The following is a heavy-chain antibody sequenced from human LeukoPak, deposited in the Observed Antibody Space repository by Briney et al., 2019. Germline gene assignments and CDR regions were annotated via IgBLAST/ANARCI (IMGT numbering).Heavy chain of an antibody. D-gene: IGHD6-19*01. Sequence: SETLSLTCTVSGGSISSSSYYWGWIRQPPGKGLEWIGSIYYSGSTYYNPSLKSRVTISVDTSKNQFSLKLSSVTAADTAVYYCARVEHSSGWYFDYWGQGTLVTVSS. CDR2: IYYSGST. CDR3: ARVEHSSGWYFDY. CDR1: GGSISSSSYY. J-gene: IGHJ4*02. V-gene: IGHV4-39*07.